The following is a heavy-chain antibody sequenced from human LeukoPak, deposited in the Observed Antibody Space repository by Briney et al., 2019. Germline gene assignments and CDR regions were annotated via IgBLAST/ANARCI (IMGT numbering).Heavy chain of an antibody. V-gene: IGHV4-30-4*01. J-gene: IGHJ4*02. D-gene: IGHD3-22*01. CDR3: ASDYDSSGYYYVSY. CDR1: GGSISSGDYY. CDR2: IYYSGST. Sequence: PSQTLSLTCTVSGGSISSGDYYWSWIRQPPGKGLEWIGYIYYSGSTYYNPSLKCRVTISVDTSKNQFSLKLSSVTAADTAVYYCASDYDSSGYYYVSYWGQGTLVTVSS.